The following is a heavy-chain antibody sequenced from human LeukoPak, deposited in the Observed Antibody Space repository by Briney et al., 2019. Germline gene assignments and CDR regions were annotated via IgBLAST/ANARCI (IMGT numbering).Heavy chain of an antibody. CDR2: IYSGGST. J-gene: IGHJ3*02. D-gene: IGHD2-8*01. CDR3: ARVQGHPPNGLDI. Sequence: PGGSLRLSCAASGFTVSSSYMSWVRQAPGKGLEWVSVIYSGGSTSYADSVKGRFTISRDNAKNTAYLQMNSLRAEDTAVYYCARVQGHPPNGLDIWGQGTMVTVSS. V-gene: IGHV3-53*01. CDR1: GFTVSSSY.